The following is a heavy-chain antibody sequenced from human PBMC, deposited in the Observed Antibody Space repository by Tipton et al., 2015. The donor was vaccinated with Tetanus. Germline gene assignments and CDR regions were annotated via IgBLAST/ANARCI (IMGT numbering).Heavy chain of an antibody. J-gene: IGHJ4*02. CDR3: ARDPDYPTSPFDY. D-gene: IGHD5-12*01. CDR2: IKQDGSEK. Sequence: SLRLSCAASGFTFSSYWMSWVRQAPGKGLEWVANIKQDGSEKYYVDSVKGRFTISRDNAKNSLYLQMNSLRAEDTAVYYCARDPDYPTSPFDYWGQGPLVTVSS. V-gene: IGHV3-7*01. CDR1: GFTFSSYW.